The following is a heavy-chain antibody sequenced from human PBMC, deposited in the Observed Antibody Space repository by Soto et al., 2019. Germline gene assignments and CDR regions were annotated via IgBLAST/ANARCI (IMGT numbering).Heavy chain of an antibody. J-gene: IGHJ5*02. CDR3: AREYTDYPSPRNWFDP. CDR1: GFTFSSYA. V-gene: IGHV3-64*01. D-gene: IGHD4-17*01. CDR2: ISSNGGST. Sequence: GGSLRLSCAASGFTFSSYAMHWVRQAPGKGLEYVSAISSNGGSTYYANSVKGRFTISRDNSKNTLYLQMGSLRAEDMAVYYCAREYTDYPSPRNWFDPWGQGTLVTVSS.